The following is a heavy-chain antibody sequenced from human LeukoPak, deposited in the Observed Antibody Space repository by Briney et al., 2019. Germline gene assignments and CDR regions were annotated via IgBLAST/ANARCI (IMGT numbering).Heavy chain of an antibody. D-gene: IGHD2-2*01. J-gene: IGHJ6*02. CDR2: ISYDGSNK. CDR1: GFTFSSYA. V-gene: IGHV3-30-3*01. CDR3: ARDPVAPDYYYYGMDV. Sequence: PGRSLRLSCAASGFTFSSYAMHWVRQPPGKGREWVAVISYDGSNKYYADSVKGRFTISRDNSKNTLYLQMNSLRAEDTAVYYCARDPVAPDYYYYGMDVWGQGTTVTVSS.